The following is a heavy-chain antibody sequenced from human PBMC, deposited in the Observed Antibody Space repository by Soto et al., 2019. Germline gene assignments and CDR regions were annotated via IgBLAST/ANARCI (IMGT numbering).Heavy chain of an antibody. V-gene: IGHV3-23*01. CDR2: ISGSGGST. CDR3: AKERTRRLRVLEWLSPAFDY. Sequence: EVQLLESGGGLVQPGGSLRLSCAASGVTFSSYAMSWVRQAPGKGLEWVSAISGSGGSTYYADSVKGRFTISRDNSKNTLYLQMNGLRAEDTAVYYCAKERTRRLRVLEWLSPAFDYWGKGTLVTVSS. D-gene: IGHD3-3*01. CDR1: GVTFSSYA. J-gene: IGHJ4*02.